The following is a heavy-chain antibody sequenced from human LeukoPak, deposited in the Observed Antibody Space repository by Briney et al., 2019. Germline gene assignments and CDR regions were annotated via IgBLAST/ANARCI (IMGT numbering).Heavy chain of an antibody. V-gene: IGHV3-30*19. J-gene: IGHJ4*02. Sequence: GGSLRLSCAASGLTFKNYGMHWVRQAPGKGLEWVSIIYYDGRNKYYADSVKGRFTISRDNSKNTLYLQVNSLRAEDTAVYFCARELERTFDYWGQGTLVTVSS. D-gene: IGHD1-1*01. CDR3: ARELERTFDY. CDR1: GLTFKNYG. CDR2: IYYDGRNK.